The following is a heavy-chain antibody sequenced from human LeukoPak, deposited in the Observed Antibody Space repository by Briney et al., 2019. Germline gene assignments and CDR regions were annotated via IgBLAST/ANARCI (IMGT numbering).Heavy chain of an antibody. CDR3: AREGGTYSTHPPGWFDP. D-gene: IGHD6-13*01. J-gene: IGHJ5*02. CDR2: INTNTGNP. V-gene: IGHV7-4-1*02. Sequence: ASVKVSCKASGYTFTSYAMNWVRQAPGQGLEWMGWINTNTGNPTYAQGFTGRFVFSLDTSVSTAYLQISSLKAEDTAVYYCAREGGTYSTHPPGWFDPWGQGTLVTVSS. CDR1: GYTFTSYA.